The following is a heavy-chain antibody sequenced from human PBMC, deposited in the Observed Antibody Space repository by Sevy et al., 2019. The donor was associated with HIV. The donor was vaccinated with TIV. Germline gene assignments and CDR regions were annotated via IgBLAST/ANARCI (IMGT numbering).Heavy chain of an antibody. J-gene: IGHJ6*02. D-gene: IGHD6-13*01. CDR3: ARDRHQLVHPLWSGMDV. Sequence: SETLSLTCTVSGGSISSGGYYWSWIRQHPGKGMEWIGCIYYSGRTYYNPSLKSRISIFVDTSKKQFSLNLTSAIAADTAVYYCARDRHQLVHPLWSGMDVWRQGITVTVSS. V-gene: IGHV4-31*03. CDR2: IYYSGRT. CDR1: GGSISSGGYY.